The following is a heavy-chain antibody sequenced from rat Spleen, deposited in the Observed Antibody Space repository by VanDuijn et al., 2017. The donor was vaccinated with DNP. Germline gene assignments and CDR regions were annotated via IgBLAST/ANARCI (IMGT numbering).Heavy chain of an antibody. CDR3: TTYKATRAMDA. CDR2: ISPSGDIT. D-gene: IGHD1-10*01. J-gene: IGHJ4*01. V-gene: IGHV5-19*01. Sequence: EVQLVESGGGLVQPGRSLTLSCAASGFTFRNYGIHWIRQAPTKGLEWVAAISPSGDITYYRDSMKGRFTISRDNAKSTLYLQMDSLRSEDTATYYCTTYKATRAMDAWGQGTSVTVSS. CDR1: GFTFRNYG.